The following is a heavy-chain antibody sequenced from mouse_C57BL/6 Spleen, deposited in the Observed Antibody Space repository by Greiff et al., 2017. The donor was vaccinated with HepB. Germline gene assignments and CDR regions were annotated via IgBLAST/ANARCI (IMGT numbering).Heavy chain of an antibody. Sequence: QVQLQQPGAELVKPGASVKLSCKASGYTFTSYWMHWVKQRPGQGLEWIGMIHPNSGSTNYNEKFKSKATLTVDKSSSTAYMQLSSLTSEDSAVYYCARENYGSSLYWYFGVWGTGTTVTVSS. D-gene: IGHD1-1*01. CDR2: IHPNSGST. J-gene: IGHJ1*03. V-gene: IGHV1-64*01. CDR3: ARENYGSSLYWYFGV. CDR1: GYTFTSYW.